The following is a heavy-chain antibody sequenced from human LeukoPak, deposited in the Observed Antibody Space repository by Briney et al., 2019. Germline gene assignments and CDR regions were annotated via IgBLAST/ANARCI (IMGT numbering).Heavy chain of an antibody. Sequence: GGSLRPSCAASGFTVSSNYVSWVRQAPGKGLEWVSVIYSGGSTFYADSVKGRFTISRDNAKNSLYLQMNSLRAEDTAVYYCVRVAVGEYHFDHWGQGTLVTVSS. CDR1: GFTVSSNY. CDR3: VRVAVGEYHFDH. J-gene: IGHJ4*02. D-gene: IGHD6-19*01. CDR2: IYSGGST. V-gene: IGHV3-53*01.